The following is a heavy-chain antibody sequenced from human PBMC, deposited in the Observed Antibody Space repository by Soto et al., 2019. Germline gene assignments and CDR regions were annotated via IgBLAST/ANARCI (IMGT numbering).Heavy chain of an antibody. CDR3: ATVFTGAWSYYIDGRTYCYYGMDV. CDR2: FDPEYGKT. CDR1: GYTHTELS. V-gene: IGHV1-24*01. D-gene: IGHD3-10*01. J-gene: IGHJ6*02. Sequence: ASVTVSCKVSGYTHTELSMHWVRQAPGKGLEWMGGFDPEYGKTIYAQKFQGRVTMTEDTSTDTAYMELSTMRSEDPAMYYCATVFTGAWSYYIDGRTYCYYGMDVWGQGTTVTVSS.